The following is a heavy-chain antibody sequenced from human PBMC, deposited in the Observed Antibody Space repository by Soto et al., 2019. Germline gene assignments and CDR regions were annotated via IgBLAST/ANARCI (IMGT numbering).Heavy chain of an antibody. V-gene: IGHV4-39*01. J-gene: IGHJ4*02. CDR1: SDSVSSSSYY. D-gene: IGHD3-10*01. CDR2: IYYTGST. CDR3: ARHHLRHRGWGSY. Sequence: QLQLQESGPGLVKPSETLSLTCTVSSDSVSSSSYYWGWIRQPPGKGLDWIGSIYYTGSTYYNPSIKSRVTLSVDTSKNQFSLKLTSVAAADTAVDYCARHHLRHRGWGSYWGQGTLVTVSP.